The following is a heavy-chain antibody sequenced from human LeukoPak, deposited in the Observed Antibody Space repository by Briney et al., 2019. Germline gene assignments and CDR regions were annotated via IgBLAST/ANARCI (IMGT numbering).Heavy chain of an antibody. CDR3: AKAAAERCASIKCYPFDS. D-gene: IGHD1-1*01. CDR1: GFSFNSYA. CDR2: IIGPGGDT. V-gene: IGHV3-23*01. Sequence: GGSLRLSCTASGFSFNSYAMNWVRQAPGKGLEWVASIIGPGGDTYHAGSVRGRFTISRDNSKNTLYLQMSHLRVEDTALYYCAKAAAERCASIKCYPFDSWGQGTLVAVSS. J-gene: IGHJ4*02.